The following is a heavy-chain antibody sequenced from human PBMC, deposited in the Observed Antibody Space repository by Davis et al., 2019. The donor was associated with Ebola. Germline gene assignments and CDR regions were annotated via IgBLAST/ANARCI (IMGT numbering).Heavy chain of an antibody. CDR1: GYTFTSYG. CDR2: IIPILGIA. CDR3: ARLPIAARVGYYYYGMDV. V-gene: IGHV1-69*04. D-gene: IGHD6-6*01. Sequence: SVKVSCKASGYTFTSYGITWVRQAPGQGLEWMGRIIPILGIANYAQKFQGRVTITADKSTSTAYMELSSLRSEDTAVYYCARLPIAARVGYYYYGMDVWGQGTTVTVSS. J-gene: IGHJ6*02.